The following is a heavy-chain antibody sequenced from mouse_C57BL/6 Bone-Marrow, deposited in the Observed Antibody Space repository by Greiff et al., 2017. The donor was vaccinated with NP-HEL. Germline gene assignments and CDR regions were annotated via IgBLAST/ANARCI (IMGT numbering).Heavy chain of an antibody. J-gene: IGHJ3*01. CDR1: GYTFTSYG. D-gene: IGHD1-1*01. CDR2: IYPRSGNT. V-gene: IGHV1-81*01. CDR3: AVLRYAWFAY. Sequence: VKLMESGAELARPGASVKLSCKASGYTFTSYGISWVKQRTGQGLEWIGEIYPRSGNTYYNEKCKGKATLTADKSSSTAYMELRSLTSEDSAVYFCAVLRYAWFAYWGQGTLVTVSA.